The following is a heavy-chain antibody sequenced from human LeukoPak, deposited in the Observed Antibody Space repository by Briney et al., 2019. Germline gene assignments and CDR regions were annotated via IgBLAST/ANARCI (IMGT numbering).Heavy chain of an antibody. D-gene: IGHD2-15*01. V-gene: IGHV3-48*03. J-gene: IGHJ5*02. CDR2: ISSSGNTI. Sequence: PGGSLILSCAASGFTFSSYEMNWVRQAPGKGLEWVSFISSSGNTIYYADSVKGRFTISRDNAKNSVYLQMNSLRAEDTAVYYCARTPFLRVGLTWFDPWGQGTLVTVSS. CDR1: GFTFSSYE. CDR3: ARTPFLRVGLTWFDP.